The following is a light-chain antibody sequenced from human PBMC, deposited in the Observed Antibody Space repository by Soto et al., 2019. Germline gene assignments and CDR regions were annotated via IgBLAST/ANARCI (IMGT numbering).Light chain of an antibody. CDR2: LVS. Sequence: EIVLTQSPLSLPVTPGEPASISCRSSQSLLHSSGYNYVDWYLQKPGQSPQLLIYLVSNRASGVPERFSGSGSGTDFTLTISSLQPEDFATYYCQQSYSTLTWTFGQGTKVEIK. V-gene: IGKV2-28*01. CDR3: QQSYSTLTWT. J-gene: IGKJ1*01. CDR1: QSLLHSSGYNY.